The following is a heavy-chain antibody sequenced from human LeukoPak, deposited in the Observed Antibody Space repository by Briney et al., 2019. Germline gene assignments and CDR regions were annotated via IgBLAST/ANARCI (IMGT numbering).Heavy chain of an antibody. D-gene: IGHD6-13*01. V-gene: IGHV3-23*01. J-gene: IGHJ5*02. CDR1: GFTFSSYA. CDR2: ISGSGGST. CDR3: AKDFLQQLVTLWFDP. Sequence: GGSLRLSCAASGFTFSSYAMSWVRQAPGKGLEWVSAISGSGGSTYYADSVRGRFTISRDNSKNTLYLQMNSLRAEDTAVYYCAKDFLQQLVTLWFDPWGQGTLVTVSS.